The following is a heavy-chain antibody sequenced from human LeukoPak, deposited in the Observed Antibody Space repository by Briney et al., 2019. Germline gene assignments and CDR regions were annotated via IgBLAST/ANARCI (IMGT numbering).Heavy chain of an antibody. Sequence: GRSLRLSCAASGLIFSSYAMSWVRQAPGKGLEWVSAISGSGGSTYYADSVKGRFTISRDNSKNTLYLQMNSLRAEDTAVYYCAKDSPRAYSSSWYEYWGQGTLVTVSS. J-gene: IGHJ4*02. D-gene: IGHD6-13*01. V-gene: IGHV3-23*01. CDR1: GLIFSSYA. CDR2: ISGSGGST. CDR3: AKDSPRAYSSSWYEY.